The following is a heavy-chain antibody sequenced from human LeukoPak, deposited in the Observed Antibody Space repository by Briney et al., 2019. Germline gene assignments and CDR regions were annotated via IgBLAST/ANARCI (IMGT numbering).Heavy chain of an antibody. J-gene: IGHJ6*02. D-gene: IGHD3-10*01. CDR1: GFRFGAYA. CDR3: ARCYTYGTTWFGGLDV. Sequence: GGSLRLSCRVSGFRFGAYAMTWVRQPPGKGLEWVSTISGSGSNTYYADSVEGRFTISRDNSKNTLYLQMNSLRAEDTAVYYCARCYTYGTTWFGGLDVWGQGTTVTVSS. V-gene: IGHV3-23*01. CDR2: ISGSGSNT.